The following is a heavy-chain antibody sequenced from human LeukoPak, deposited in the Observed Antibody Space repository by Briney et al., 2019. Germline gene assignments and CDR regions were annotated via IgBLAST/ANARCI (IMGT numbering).Heavy chain of an antibody. CDR2: IGGNGGNT. J-gene: IGHJ4*02. CDR3: AKTTALDS. Sequence: PGRSLRLSCAASGFTFSSYAMSWVRQAPGKGLEWVSAIGGNGGNTYYADSVKGRFTISRDNSKNTLYLLMNSLGAEDTAVYFCAKTTALDSWGQGTLVTVSS. V-gene: IGHV3-23*01. D-gene: IGHD1-1*01. CDR1: GFTFSSYA.